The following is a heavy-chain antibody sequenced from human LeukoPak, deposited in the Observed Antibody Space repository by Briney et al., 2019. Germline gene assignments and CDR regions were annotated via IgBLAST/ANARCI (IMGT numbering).Heavy chain of an antibody. D-gene: IGHD3-9*01. CDR3: AISPVLRYFDY. CDR1: GYTFTIYY. V-gene: IGHV1-46*01. Sequence: ASVKVSCKASGYTFTIYYMHWVRQAPGQGLEWMGIINPSGGSTSYAQKFQGRVTMTRDTSTSTVYMELSSLRSEDTAVYYCAISPVLRYFDYWGQGTLVTVSS. CDR2: INPSGGST. J-gene: IGHJ4*02.